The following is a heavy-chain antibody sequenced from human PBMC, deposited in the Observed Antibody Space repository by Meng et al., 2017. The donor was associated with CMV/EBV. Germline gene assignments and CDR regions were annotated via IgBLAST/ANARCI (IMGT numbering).Heavy chain of an antibody. CDR1: GGSGSGYY. J-gene: IGHJ5*02. CDR3: ARGGNWFDP. V-gene: IGHV4-34*01. Sequence: VTLRESGAGLWKPSETVSTTFAVYGGSGSGYYWSWIRQPPGKGLGWIGEINHSGTTNYNPSLKSRVTISVDTSKNQFSLKLSSVTAADTAVYYCARGGNWFDPWGQGTLVTVSS. CDR2: INHSGTT.